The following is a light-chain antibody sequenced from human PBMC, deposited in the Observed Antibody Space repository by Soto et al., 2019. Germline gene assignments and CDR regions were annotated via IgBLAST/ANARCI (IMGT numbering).Light chain of an antibody. CDR2: GAS. CDR3: HEYGNSPLT. V-gene: IGKV3-20*01. J-gene: IGKJ3*01. CDR1: QNVYSNF. Sequence: ETVLTQSPGTLSLSPGDRATLSCRASQNVYSNFVGWYQQRPGQAPRLLIYGASTRATDIPDRFSGSGSGTDFTLTISSLEPDDFAVYFCHEYGNSPLTFGPGTKVDF.